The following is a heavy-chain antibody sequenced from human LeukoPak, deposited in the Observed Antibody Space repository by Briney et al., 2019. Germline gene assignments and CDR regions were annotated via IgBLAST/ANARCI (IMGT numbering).Heavy chain of an antibody. J-gene: IGHJ4*02. CDR2: IWYDGSNK. D-gene: IGHD3-22*01. CDR1: GFTFSSYG. CDR3: ARNYYDSSGYYYHDY. Sequence: PGRSLRLSCAASGFTFSSYGMHWVRQAPGKGREWVADIWYDGSNKYYADSVKGRFTISRDNSKNTLYLQMNSLRAEDTAVYYCARNYYDSSGYYYHDYWGQGTLVTVSS. V-gene: IGHV3-33*01.